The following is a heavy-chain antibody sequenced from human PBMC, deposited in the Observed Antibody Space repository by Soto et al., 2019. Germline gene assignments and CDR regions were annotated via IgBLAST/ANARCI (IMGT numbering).Heavy chain of an antibody. CDR1: GGSISNSNW. V-gene: IGHV4-4*02. CDR3: ASEKVSGYGMDV. J-gene: IGHJ6*02. CDR2: IYHSGST. Sequence: QVQLQESGPGLVKPSGTLSLTCAVSGGSISNSNWWSWVRQPPGKGLEWIGEIYHSGSTNYNPSLKSRVNISVDKSKNQFSLKLSSVTAADTAVYYCASEKVSGYGMDVWGQGTTVTVSS.